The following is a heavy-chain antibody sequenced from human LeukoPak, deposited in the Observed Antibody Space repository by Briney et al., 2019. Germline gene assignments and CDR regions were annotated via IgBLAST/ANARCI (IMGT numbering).Heavy chain of an antibody. Sequence: SETLSLTCAVSGGSISSGGYSWSWIRQPPGKGLEWIGYIYHSGSTYYNPSLKSRVTISVDRPKNQFSLKLSSVTAADTAVYYYARVPYDSSGYHFDYWGREPWSPSPQ. J-gene: IGHJ4*02. CDR3: ARVPYDSSGYHFDY. CDR2: IYHSGST. V-gene: IGHV4-30-2*01. D-gene: IGHD3-22*01. CDR1: GGSISSGGYS.